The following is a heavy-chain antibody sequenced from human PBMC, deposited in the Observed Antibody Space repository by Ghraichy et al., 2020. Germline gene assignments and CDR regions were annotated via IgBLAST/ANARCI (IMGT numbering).Heavy chain of an antibody. J-gene: IGHJ4*02. CDR2: ISNSGRYI. CDR3: ARDEGGNIAMITGLFDF. CDR1: GFTFSSYS. D-gene: IGHD5-18*01. Sequence: GGSLRLSCAASGFTFSSYSMNWVRQAPGKGLEWVSSISNSGRYIYYADSVKGRFTISRDNAKNSLYLQMNSLRAEDTALYYCARDEGGNIAMITGLFDFWGQGTLVTVSS. V-gene: IGHV3-21*01.